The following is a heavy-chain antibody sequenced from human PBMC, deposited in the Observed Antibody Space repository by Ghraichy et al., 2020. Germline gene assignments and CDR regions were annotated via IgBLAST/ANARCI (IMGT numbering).Heavy chain of an antibody. CDR1: GFSLSTSGVG. Sequence: SGPTLVKPTQTLTLTCTFSGFSLSTSGVGVGWIRQPPGKALEWLALIYWDDDKRYSPSLKSRLTITKDTSKNQVVLTMTNMDPVDTATYYCAHSPNVSLTGYYYTYYFDYWGQGTLVTVSS. V-gene: IGHV2-5*02. J-gene: IGHJ4*02. CDR3: AHSPNVSLTGYYYTYYFDY. CDR2: IYWDDDK. D-gene: IGHD3-9*01.